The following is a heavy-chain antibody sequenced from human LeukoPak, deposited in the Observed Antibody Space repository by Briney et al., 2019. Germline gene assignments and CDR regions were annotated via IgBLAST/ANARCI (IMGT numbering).Heavy chain of an antibody. J-gene: IGHJ4*02. CDR3: ARDVPAAGNFDY. D-gene: IGHD6-13*01. CDR2: IYYSGST. Sequence: PSETLSLTCTVSGGSISSSSYYWGWIRQPPGKGLEWIGSIYYSGSTYYNPSLKSRVTISVDTSKNQFSLKLSSVTAADTAVYYCARDVPAAGNFDYWGQGTLVTVSS. V-gene: IGHV4-39*07. CDR1: GGSISSSSYY.